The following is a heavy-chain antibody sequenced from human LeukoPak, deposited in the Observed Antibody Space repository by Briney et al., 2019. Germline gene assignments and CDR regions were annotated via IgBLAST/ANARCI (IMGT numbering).Heavy chain of an antibody. J-gene: IGHJ4*02. Sequence: PSETLSLTCAVYGGSFSGYYWSWIRQPPGKGLEWIGSIYHSGSTYYNPSLKSRVTISVDTSKNQFSLKLSSVTAADTAVYYCARQWELPTFDYWGQGTLVTVSS. CDR2: IYHSGST. CDR1: GGSFSGYY. D-gene: IGHD1-26*01. CDR3: ARQWELPTFDY. V-gene: IGHV4-34*01.